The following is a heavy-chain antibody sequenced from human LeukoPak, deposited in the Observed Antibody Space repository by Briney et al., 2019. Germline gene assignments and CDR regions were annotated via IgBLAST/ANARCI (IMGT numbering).Heavy chain of an antibody. CDR2: IWYDGSNK. D-gene: IGHD6-13*01. V-gene: IGHV3-33*06. CDR1: GFTFSSYG. Sequence: GGSLRPSCAASGFTFSSYGMHWVRQAPGKGLEWVAVIWYDGSNKYYADSVKGRFTISRDNSKNTLYLQMNSLRAEDTAVYYCAKEYSSSRGYFQHWGQGTLVTVSS. J-gene: IGHJ1*01. CDR3: AKEYSSSRGYFQH.